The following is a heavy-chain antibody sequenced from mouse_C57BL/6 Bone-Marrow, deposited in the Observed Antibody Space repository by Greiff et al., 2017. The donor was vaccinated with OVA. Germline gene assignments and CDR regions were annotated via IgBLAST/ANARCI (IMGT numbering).Heavy chain of an antibody. Sequence: VQLQQPGAELVKPGASVKLSCKASGYTFTSYWMHWVKQRPGQGLEWIGMIHPNSGSTNYNEKFKSKATLTVDKSSSTAYMQLSSLTSEDSAVYYCATTGGSSYGRYAMDYWGQGTSVTVSS. J-gene: IGHJ4*01. CDR2: IHPNSGST. V-gene: IGHV1-64*01. D-gene: IGHD1-1*01. CDR1: GYTFTSYW. CDR3: ATTGGSSYGRYAMDY.